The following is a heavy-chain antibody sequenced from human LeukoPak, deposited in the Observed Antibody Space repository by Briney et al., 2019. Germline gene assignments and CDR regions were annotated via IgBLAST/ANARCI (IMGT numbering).Heavy chain of an antibody. V-gene: IGHV4-38-2*02. D-gene: IGHD3-9*01. CDR1: GYSISSGYY. CDR2: IYHSGST. Sequence: SETLSLTCAVSGYSISSGYYWGWIRQPPGKGLEWIGSIYHSGSTYYNPSLKSRVTISVDTSKNQFSLKLSSVTAADMAVYYCARDLAINDAFDIWGQGTMVTVSS. CDR3: ARDLAINDAFDI. J-gene: IGHJ3*02.